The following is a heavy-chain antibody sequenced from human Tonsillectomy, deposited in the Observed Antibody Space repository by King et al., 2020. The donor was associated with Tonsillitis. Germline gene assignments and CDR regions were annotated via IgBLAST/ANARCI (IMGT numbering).Heavy chain of an antibody. J-gene: IGHJ4*02. CDR3: ARVNYYDSSGYLPSFDY. D-gene: IGHD3-22*01. CDR1: GGSISSGGYY. CDR2: IYYSGST. V-gene: IGHV4-31*03. Sequence: MQLQESGPGLVKPSQTLSLTCTVSGGSISSGGYYWSWIRQHPGKGLEWIGYIYYSGSTYYNPSLKSRVTISVDTSKNQFSLKLSSVTAADTAVYYCARVNYYDSSGYLPSFDYWGQGTLVTVSS.